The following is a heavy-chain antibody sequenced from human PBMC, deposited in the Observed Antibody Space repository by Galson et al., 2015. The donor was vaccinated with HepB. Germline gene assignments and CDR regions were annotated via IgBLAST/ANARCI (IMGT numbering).Heavy chain of an antibody. CDR1: GYIFTSYA. J-gene: IGHJ5*02. CDR3: AGDFTVVTAPINWFDP. V-gene: IGHV1-3*01. D-gene: IGHD2-21*02. CDR2: INAANGNT. Sequence: SVKVSCKASGYIFTSYAMHWVRQAPGQRLEWMGWINAANGNTKYSQKFQGRVTITRDTSASTAYMELSSLRSEDTAVYYCAGDFTVVTAPINWFDPWGQGTLVTVSS.